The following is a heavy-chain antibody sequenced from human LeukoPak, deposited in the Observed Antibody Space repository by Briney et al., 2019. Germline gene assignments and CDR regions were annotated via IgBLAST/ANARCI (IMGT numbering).Heavy chain of an antibody. CDR2: ISGSGGST. D-gene: IGHD6-19*01. V-gene: IGHV3-23*01. CDR3: ARGASSGWYPTLAFDY. J-gene: IGHJ4*02. Sequence: VGSLRLSCAASGFTFSTYAMSTVRKAPRKGRGWVSSISGSGGSTNYAGSVRGRLTISRDSSKKTLYLQMNSLRVEDTAVYYCARGASSGWYPTLAFDYWGQGTLVTVSS. CDR1: GFTFSTYA.